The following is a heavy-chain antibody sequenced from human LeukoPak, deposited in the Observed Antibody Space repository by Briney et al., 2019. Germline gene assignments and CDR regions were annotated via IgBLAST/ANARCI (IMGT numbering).Heavy chain of an antibody. D-gene: IGHD6-19*01. Sequence: PSETLSLTCAVSGGSISSSNWWSWVRQPPGKGLEWIGEIYHSGSTNYNPSLKSRVTISVDKSKNQFSLKLSSVTAAGTAVYYCAREASSGWNDAFDIWGQGTMVTVSS. CDR3: AREASSGWNDAFDI. J-gene: IGHJ3*02. CDR1: GGSISSSNW. CDR2: IYHSGST. V-gene: IGHV4-4*02.